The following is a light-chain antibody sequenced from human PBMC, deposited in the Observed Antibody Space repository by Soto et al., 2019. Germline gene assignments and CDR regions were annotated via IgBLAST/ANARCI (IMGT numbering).Light chain of an antibody. V-gene: IGKV3-20*01. CDR2: GAS. Sequence: EIALTQSPGTLSLSPGERATLSCGASQSVSSSHLAWYQQKPGQAPRLLIYGASSRATGIPDRFIGSGSGTDFTLTISRMEPEDFAVYYCQQYAGSRTFGQGTKVDIK. CDR1: QSVSSSH. CDR3: QQYAGSRT. J-gene: IGKJ1*01.